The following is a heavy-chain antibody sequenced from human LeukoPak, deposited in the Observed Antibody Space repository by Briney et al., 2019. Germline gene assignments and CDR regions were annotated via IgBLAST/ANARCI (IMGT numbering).Heavy chain of an antibody. Sequence: GGSLRLFCAASGFTFSSYAMSWVRQAPGKGLEWVSAISGSGGSTYYADSVKGRFTVSRDNSKNTLYLQLNSLRAEDTAVYYCAKSRIVLVPARGDGMDVWGQGTTVTVSS. J-gene: IGHJ6*02. D-gene: IGHD2-2*01. CDR2: ISGSGGST. CDR1: GFTFSSYA. V-gene: IGHV3-23*01. CDR3: AKSRIVLVPARGDGMDV.